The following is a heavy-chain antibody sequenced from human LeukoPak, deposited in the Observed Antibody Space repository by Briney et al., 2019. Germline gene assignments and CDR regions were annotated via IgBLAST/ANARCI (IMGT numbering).Heavy chain of an antibody. CDR2: IIPILGIA. CDR1: GGTFSSYA. CDR3: ARDAVTRLGGDYYYYGMDV. V-gene: IGHV1-69*04. D-gene: IGHD3-16*01. J-gene: IGHJ6*02. Sequence: SVKVSCKASGGTFSSYAISWVRQAPGQGLEWMGRIIPILGIANYAQKFQGRVTITADKSTSTAYMELSSLRSEDTAVYYCARDAVTRLGGDYYYYGMDVWGQGTTVTVSS.